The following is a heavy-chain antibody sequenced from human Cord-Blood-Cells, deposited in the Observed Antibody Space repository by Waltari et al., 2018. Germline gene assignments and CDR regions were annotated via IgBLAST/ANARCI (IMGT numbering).Heavy chain of an antibody. D-gene: IGHD3-9*01. Sequence: QVQLQQWGAGLLKPSETLSLTCAVYGGSFSGYYWSWIRQPPGKGLEWIGEINHSGSTNYNPSLKSRVTISVDTSKNQFSLKLSSGTAADTAVYYCARGGTIRRYFDWLYYFDYWGQGTLVTVSS. CDR1: GGSFSGYY. V-gene: IGHV4-34*01. CDR3: ARGGTIRRYFDWLYYFDY. CDR2: INHSGST. J-gene: IGHJ4*02.